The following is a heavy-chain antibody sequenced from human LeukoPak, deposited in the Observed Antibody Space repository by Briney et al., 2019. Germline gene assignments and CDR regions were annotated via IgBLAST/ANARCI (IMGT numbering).Heavy chain of an antibody. V-gene: IGHV1-69*13. CDR3: ARERGRGSGSYYTAFDI. J-gene: IGHJ3*02. D-gene: IGHD3-10*01. Sequence: ASVKVSCKASGYTFTSYGISWVRQAPGQGLEWMGGIIPIFGTANYAQKFQGRVTITADESTSTAYMELSSLRSEDTAVYYCARERGRGSGSYYTAFDIWGQGTMVTVSS. CDR1: GYTFTSYG. CDR2: IIPIFGTA.